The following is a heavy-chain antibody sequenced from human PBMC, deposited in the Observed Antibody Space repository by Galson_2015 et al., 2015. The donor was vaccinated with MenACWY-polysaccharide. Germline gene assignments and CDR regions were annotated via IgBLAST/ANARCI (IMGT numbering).Heavy chain of an antibody. Sequence: SLRLSCAASGFTFSSYAMHWVRQAPGKGLEWVAVISYDGSNKYYADSVKGRFTISRDNSKNTLYLQMNSLRAEDTAVYYCARGGSMYYDILTGYLDVWGQGTTVTVSS. CDR1: GFTFSSYA. CDR3: ARGGSMYYDILTGYLDV. CDR2: ISYDGSNK. J-gene: IGHJ6*02. D-gene: IGHD3-9*01. V-gene: IGHV3-30-3*01.